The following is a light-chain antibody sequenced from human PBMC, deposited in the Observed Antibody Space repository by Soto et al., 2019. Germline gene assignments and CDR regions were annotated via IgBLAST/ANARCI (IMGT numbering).Light chain of an antibody. V-gene: IGKV3-11*01. Sequence: EIVLPQSPATLSLSPGERATLSCRASQSVSSYLAWYQQEPGQAPRLLIYDASNRATGIPARFSGSGSGTDFTLTTSSLEPEDFAVYYCQQRSNWPLTFGGGTKVEIK. CDR1: QSVSSY. J-gene: IGKJ4*01. CDR2: DAS. CDR3: QQRSNWPLT.